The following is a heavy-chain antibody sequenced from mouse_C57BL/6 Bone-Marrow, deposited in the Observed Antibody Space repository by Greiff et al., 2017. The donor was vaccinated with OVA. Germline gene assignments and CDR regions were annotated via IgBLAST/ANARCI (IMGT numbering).Heavy chain of an antibody. J-gene: IGHJ2*01. CDR3: AREGVYHILFHYDY. Sequence: QVQLQQPGAELVRPGSSVKLSCKASGYTFTSYWMDWVKQRPGQGLEWIGNIYPSDSETHYNQKFKDKATLTVDKSSSTAYMQLSSLTSEDSAVYYCAREGVYHILFHYDYWGQGTTLTVSS. CDR1: GYTFTSYW. V-gene: IGHV1-61*01. CDR2: IYPSDSET. D-gene: IGHD2-3*01.